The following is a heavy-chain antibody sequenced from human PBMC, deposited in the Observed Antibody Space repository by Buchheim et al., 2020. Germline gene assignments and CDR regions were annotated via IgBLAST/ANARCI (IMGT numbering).Heavy chain of an antibody. D-gene: IGHD5-24*01. CDR2: IYYSGST. J-gene: IGHJ4*02. CDR3: ARRRPRWLQGAYFDY. Sequence: QVQLQESGPGLVKPSETLSLTCTVSGGSVSSGSYYWSWIRQPPGKGLEWIGYIYYSGSTNYNPSLQSRVTISVDTSKNQFSLKLSSVTAADTAVYYCARRRPRWLQGAYFDYWGQGTL. V-gene: IGHV4-61*01. CDR1: GGSVSSGSYY.